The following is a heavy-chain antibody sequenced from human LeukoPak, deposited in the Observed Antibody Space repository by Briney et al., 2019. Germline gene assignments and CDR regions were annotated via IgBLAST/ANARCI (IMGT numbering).Heavy chain of an antibody. CDR2: INPNSGGT. D-gene: IGHD3-10*01. V-gene: IGHV1-2*02. J-gene: IGHJ4*02. CDR1: GYTFTGYY. CDR3: ARANGSGSYYPFDY. Sequence: ASVKVSCKASGYTFTGYYMHWVRQAPGQGLERMGWINPNSGGTNYAQKFQGRVTITRDTSISTAYMELSRLRSDDTAVYYCARANGSGSYYPFDYWGQGTLVTVSS.